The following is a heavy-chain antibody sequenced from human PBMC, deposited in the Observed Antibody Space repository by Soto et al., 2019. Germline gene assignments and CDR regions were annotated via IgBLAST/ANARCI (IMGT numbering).Heavy chain of an antibody. CDR3: ARGPPDDYFSLGYYYYGMDV. CDR1: GYTFTSYG. V-gene: IGHV1-18*01. J-gene: IGHJ6*02. Sequence: QVQLVQSGAEVKKPGASVKVSCKASGYTFTSYGISWVRQAPGQGLEWMGWISAYNGNTNYAQKLQGRVTMTTDTSTSTAYMELRSLRSDDTAVYYCARGPPDDYFSLGYYYYGMDVWGQGTTVTVSS. CDR2: ISAYNGNT. D-gene: IGHD3-16*01.